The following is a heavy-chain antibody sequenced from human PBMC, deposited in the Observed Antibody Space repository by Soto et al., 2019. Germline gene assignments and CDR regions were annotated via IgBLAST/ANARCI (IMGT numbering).Heavy chain of an antibody. CDR3: ARDGTIQMANFDF. Sequence: QVLLMQSGAEVKKPGSSVKVSCTSSGGPFSSYGISWVRQVPGQGLEWLGGIIPLFGTPSYARKFQDRLTISADESTTTAYMELSSLPSDDTAMYFCARDGTIQMANFDFWGQGTLVTVSS. D-gene: IGHD1-1*01. CDR2: IIPLFGTP. CDR1: GGPFSSYG. V-gene: IGHV1-69*01. J-gene: IGHJ4*02.